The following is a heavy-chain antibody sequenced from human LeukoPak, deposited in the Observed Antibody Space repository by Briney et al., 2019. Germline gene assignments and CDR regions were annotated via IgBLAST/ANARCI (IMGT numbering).Heavy chain of an antibody. CDR1: GGSISSYY. V-gene: IGHV4-59*01. CDR2: IYYSGST. CDR3: ARGDYYDSSGYYRVGYGMDV. Sequence: SETLSLTCTVSGGSISSYYWSWIRQPPGKGLEWIGYIYYSGSTNYNPSLTSRVTISVDTSKNQFSLKLSSVTAADTAVYYCARGDYYDSSGYYRVGYGMDVWGQGTTVTVSS. D-gene: IGHD3-22*01. J-gene: IGHJ6*02.